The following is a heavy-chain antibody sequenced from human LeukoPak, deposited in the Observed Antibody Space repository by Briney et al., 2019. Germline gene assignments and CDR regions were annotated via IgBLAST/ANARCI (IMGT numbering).Heavy chain of an antibody. D-gene: IGHD4-23*01. CDR3: ASGPTTVVIPFDY. J-gene: IGHJ4*02. CDR1: GGTFSSYA. Sequence: GASVKVSCKASGGTFSSYAISWVRQAPGQGLEWMGGIIPIFGTANYAQKFQGRVTITADESTSTAYMELSSLRSEDTAVYYCASGPTTVVIPFDYWGQGTLVTVSS. V-gene: IGHV1-69*13. CDR2: IIPIFGTA.